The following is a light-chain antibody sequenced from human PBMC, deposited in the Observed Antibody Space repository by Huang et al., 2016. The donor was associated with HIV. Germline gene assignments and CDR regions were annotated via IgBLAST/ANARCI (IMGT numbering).Light chain of an antibody. CDR1: QGISNY. V-gene: IGKV1-16*01. CDR3: QQYNSFPLT. J-gene: IGKJ4*01. Sequence: DIQMTQSPSSLSASVGDRVTITCRASQGISNYLVWFQQKPGKAPTSLIYAAYTLQSGVPPRFSGSGSGTDFTLTISSLQPEDFATYYCQQYNSFPLTFGGGTKVEIK. CDR2: AAY.